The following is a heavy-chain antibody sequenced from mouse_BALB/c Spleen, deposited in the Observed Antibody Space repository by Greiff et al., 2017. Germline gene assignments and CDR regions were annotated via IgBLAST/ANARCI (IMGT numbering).Heavy chain of an antibody. Sequence: EVKLMESGGGLVQPGGSRKLSCAASGFTFSSFGMHWVRQAPEKGLEWVAYISSGSSTIYYANTVKGRFTVTRDNPENTLFLHMTSLRSEDTAMYNCASEGSYYYAMDYWGQGTSVTVSS. J-gene: IGHJ4*01. CDR1: GFTFSSFG. D-gene: IGHD1-1*02. V-gene: IGHV5-17*02. CDR3: ASEGSYYYAMDY. CDR2: ISSGSSTI.